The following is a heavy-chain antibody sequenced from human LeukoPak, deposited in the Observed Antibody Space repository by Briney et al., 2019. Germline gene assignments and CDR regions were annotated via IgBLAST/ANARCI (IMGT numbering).Heavy chain of an antibody. CDR3: ARTHISGWYGGYFDY. J-gene: IGHJ4*02. D-gene: IGHD6-19*01. Sequence: PSETLSLTCAVYGGSFSGYYWSWIRQPPGKGLEWIGEINHSGSTNYNPSLKSRVTISVDTSKNQFSLKLSSVTAADTAVYYCARTHISGWYGGYFDYWGQGTLVTVSS. CDR2: INHSGST. CDR1: GGSFSGYY. V-gene: IGHV4-34*01.